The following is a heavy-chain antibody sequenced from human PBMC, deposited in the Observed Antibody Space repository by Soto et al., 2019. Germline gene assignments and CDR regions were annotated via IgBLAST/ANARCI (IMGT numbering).Heavy chain of an antibody. CDR2: IYYSGST. J-gene: IGHJ3*02. D-gene: IGHD6-6*01. CDR1: GGSISSSSYY. Sequence: SETLSLTCTVSGGSISSSSYYWGWIRQPPGKGLEWIGSIYYSGSTYYNPSLKSRVTISVDTSKNQFSLKLSSVTAADTAVYYCARRGYSSSSEDDAFDIWGQGTMVTVSS. V-gene: IGHV4-39*01. CDR3: ARRGYSSSSEDDAFDI.